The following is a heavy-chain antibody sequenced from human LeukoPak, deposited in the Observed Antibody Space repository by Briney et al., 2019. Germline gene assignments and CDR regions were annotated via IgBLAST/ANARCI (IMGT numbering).Heavy chain of an antibody. J-gene: IGHJ6*03. CDR1: GGSISGYY. D-gene: IGHD4-11*01. CDR2: IYYSGST. V-gene: IGHV4-59*12. Sequence: SETLSLTCTVSGGSISGYYWSWIRQPPGKGLEWIGYIYYSGSTNYNPSLKSRVTISVDTSKNQFSLKLSSVTAADTAVYYCARNRGSTVITDHYYYYYMDVWGKGTTVTVSS. CDR3: ARNRGSTVITDHYYYYYMDV.